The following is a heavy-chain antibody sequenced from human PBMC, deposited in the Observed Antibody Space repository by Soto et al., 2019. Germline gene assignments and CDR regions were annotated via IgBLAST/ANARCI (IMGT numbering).Heavy chain of an antibody. V-gene: IGHV3-23*01. Sequence: GGSLRLSCAASGFTFSSYAMSWVRQAPGKGLEWVSAISGSGGSTYYADSVKGRFTISRDNSKNTLYLQMNSLRAEDTAVYYCAKDESGITIFGVRNWFDPWGQGTLVTVSS. CDR2: ISGSGGST. D-gene: IGHD3-3*01. CDR3: AKDESGITIFGVRNWFDP. CDR1: GFTFSSYA. J-gene: IGHJ5*02.